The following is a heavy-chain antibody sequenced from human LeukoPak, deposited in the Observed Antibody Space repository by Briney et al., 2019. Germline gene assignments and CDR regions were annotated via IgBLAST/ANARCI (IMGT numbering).Heavy chain of an antibody. J-gene: IGHJ5*02. CDR3: ARQGPLYDFWSGYPGFDP. V-gene: IGHV4-31*03. CDR2: IYYSGST. Sequence: PSETLSLTCTVSGGSISSGGYYWSWIRQHPGKGLEWIGYIYYSGSTYYNPSLKSRVTISVDTSKNQFSLKLSSVTAADTAVYYCARQGPLYDFWSGYPGFDPWGRGTLVTVSS. D-gene: IGHD3-3*01. CDR1: GGSISSGGYY.